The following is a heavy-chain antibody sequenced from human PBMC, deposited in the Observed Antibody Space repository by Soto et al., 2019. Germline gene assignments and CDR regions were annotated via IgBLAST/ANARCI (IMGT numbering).Heavy chain of an antibody. CDR1: GFTFDDYA. CDR2: INWNGADT. D-gene: IGHD1-26*01. V-gene: IGHV3-9*01. J-gene: IGHJ4*02. Sequence: EVHLVESGGDLVQPGRSLTLSCAASGFTFDDYAMHWVRQAPGKGLEWVSGINWNGADTGYADSVKGRLTISRDSAKNSLYLEMNSLRTEDTALYYCAKDVATQVGGTSRFDSWGRGTLVTVSS. CDR3: AKDVATQVGGTSRFDS.